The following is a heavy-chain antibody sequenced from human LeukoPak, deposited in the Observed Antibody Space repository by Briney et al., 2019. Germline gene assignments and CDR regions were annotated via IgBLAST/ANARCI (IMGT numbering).Heavy chain of an antibody. CDR2: IYSGSTT. CDR3: ARLRGYCSSHSCYPLGY. CDR1: GFTVSSKY. V-gene: IGHV3-53*01. D-gene: IGHD2-2*01. J-gene: IGHJ4*02. Sequence: GGSLRLSCAASGFTVSSKYMSRVRQAPGKGLEWVSVIYSGSTTFYADSVKGRFSISRDNSKNTLYLQMNSLRAEDTAVYYCARLRGYCSSHSCYPLGYWGQGTLVTVSS.